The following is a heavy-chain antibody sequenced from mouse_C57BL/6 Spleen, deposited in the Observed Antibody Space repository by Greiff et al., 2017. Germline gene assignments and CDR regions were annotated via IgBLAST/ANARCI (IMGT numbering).Heavy chain of an antibody. V-gene: IGHV1-50*01. Sequence: QVQLQQPGAELVKPGASVKLSCKASGYTFTSYWMQWVKQRPGQGLEWIGEIDPSDSYTNYNQKFKGKATLTVDTSSSTAYMQLSSLTSEDSAVYYCARKRRGYYAMDYWGQGTSV. J-gene: IGHJ4*01. CDR1: GYTFTSYW. CDR2: IDPSDSYT. D-gene: IGHD2-12*01. CDR3: ARKRRGYYAMDY.